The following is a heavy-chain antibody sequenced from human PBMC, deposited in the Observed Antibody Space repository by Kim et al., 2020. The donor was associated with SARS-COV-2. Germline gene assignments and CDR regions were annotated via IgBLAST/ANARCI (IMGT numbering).Heavy chain of an antibody. CDR1: GFTFSDYS. CDR2: ISRGSGNT. Sequence: GGSLRLSCETSGFTFSDYSMHWVRQSPGKGLEWVSGISRGSGNTENADYVKGRFTISRANAKNSHYLHMDSLRPEDTALYYFGSDVVPW. J-gene: IGHJ5*02. V-gene: IGHV3-9*01. D-gene: IGHD1-26*01. CDR3: GSDVVP.